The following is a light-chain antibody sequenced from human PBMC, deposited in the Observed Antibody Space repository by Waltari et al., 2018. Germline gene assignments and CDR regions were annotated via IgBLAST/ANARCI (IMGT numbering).Light chain of an antibody. CDR3: QQRSNWPCT. J-gene: IGKJ2*02. CDR1: QSVSSD. CDR2: DAS. Sequence: EIVLTQSPATLSLSPGERATLSCRASQSVSSDLTWYQQKPGQAPRILIYDASNRATGIPARFSGSGSGTDFTLTISSLEPEDFAVYYCQQRSNWPCTFGQGTKLEIK. V-gene: IGKV3-11*01.